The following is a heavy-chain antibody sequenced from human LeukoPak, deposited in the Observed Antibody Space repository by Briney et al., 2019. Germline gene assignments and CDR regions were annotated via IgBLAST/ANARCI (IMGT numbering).Heavy chain of an antibody. Sequence: GGSLRLSCAASGFTFSTYSMKWVRQAPGKGLEWVSSISSSSGYVHYADSVKGRFTISRDNSKNTLYLQMNSLRAEDTAVYYCARDLSGSYRFDYWGQGTLVTVSS. CDR1: GFTFSTYS. J-gene: IGHJ4*02. CDR3: ARDLSGSYRFDY. CDR2: ISSSSGYV. V-gene: IGHV3-21*04. D-gene: IGHD1-26*01.